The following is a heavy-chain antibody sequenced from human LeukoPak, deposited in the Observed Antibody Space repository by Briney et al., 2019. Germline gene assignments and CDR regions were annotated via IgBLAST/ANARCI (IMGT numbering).Heavy chain of an antibody. V-gene: IGHV3-74*01. J-gene: IGHJ1*01. CDR1: GFTFSSYW. CDR3: TSYRAEYFQH. Sequence: GGSLRLSCAASGFTFSSYWMHWVRQAPGSGLMWVSRISGDGSTTTYADSVKGRFTISRDNAKNSLYLQMNSLRAEDTAVYYCTSYRAEYFQHWGQGTLVTVSS. CDR2: ISGDGSTT.